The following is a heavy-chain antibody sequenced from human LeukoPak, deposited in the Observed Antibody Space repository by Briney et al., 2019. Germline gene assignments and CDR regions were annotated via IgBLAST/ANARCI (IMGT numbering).Heavy chain of an antibody. V-gene: IGHV3-11*03. CDR2: ISSSSSYT. CDR1: GFTFSDYY. Sequence: GGSLRLSCAASGFTFSDYYMSWIRQAPGKGLEWVSYISSSSSYTNYADSVKGRFTISRDNAKNSLYLQMNSLRAEDTAVYYCARTTSTYYYDSSGLRFDPWGQGTLVTVSS. J-gene: IGHJ5*02. D-gene: IGHD3-22*01. CDR3: ARTTSTYYYDSSGLRFDP.